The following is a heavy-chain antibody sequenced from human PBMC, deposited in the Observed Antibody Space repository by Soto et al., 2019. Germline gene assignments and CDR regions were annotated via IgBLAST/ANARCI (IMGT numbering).Heavy chain of an antibody. V-gene: IGHV3-30*03. CDR1: GFTFSSYG. CDR2: ISYDGSNK. CDR3: RKRGSYLNYFGY. Sequence: QVQLVESGGGVVQPGRSLRLSCAASGFTFSSYGMHWVRQAPGKGLEWVAVISYDGSNKYYADSVKGRFTISRDKSENSLYLQMNSLKSEDTAVYYCRKRGSYLNYFGYWGQGTLVTVSS. J-gene: IGHJ4*02.